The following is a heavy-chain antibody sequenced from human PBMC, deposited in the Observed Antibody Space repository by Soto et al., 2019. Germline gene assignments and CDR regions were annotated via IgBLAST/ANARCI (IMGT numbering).Heavy chain of an antibody. CDR1: GGSIRSNDYF. CDR3: ATYRPAPKDDVYEVPGPSIDD. Sequence: PSETLSLTCTVSGGSIRSNDYFWSWIRQPPGKGLEWIGYIFYSGTTYYNPSLKSRITMAVDTSKNQFSLRLTSVTAADTAVYYCATYRPAPKDDVYEVPGPSIDDWGQGILVTVSS. V-gene: IGHV4-30-4*01. CDR2: IFYSGTT. D-gene: IGHD3-3*01. J-gene: IGHJ4*02.